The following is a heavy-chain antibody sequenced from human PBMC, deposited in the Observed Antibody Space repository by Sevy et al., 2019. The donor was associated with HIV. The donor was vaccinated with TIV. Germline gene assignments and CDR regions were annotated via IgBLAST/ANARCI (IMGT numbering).Heavy chain of an antibody. CDR1: QFNFDTYA. CDR2: IWYDGSSK. CDR3: ATNRVHAGAYDSYFNF. V-gene: IGHV3-30*02. D-gene: IGHD5-12*01. Sequence: GGSLRLSCVASQFNFDTYAIHWVRQAPGKGLEWVATIWYDGSSKDYAESVKGRFAISRDNSQNTAFLQMNSLRAKDTGVYYCATNRVHAGAYDSYFNFWGQGSLVTVSS. J-gene: IGHJ4*02.